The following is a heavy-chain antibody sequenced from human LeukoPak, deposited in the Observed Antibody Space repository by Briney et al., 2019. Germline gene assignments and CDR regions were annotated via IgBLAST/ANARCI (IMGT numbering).Heavy chain of an antibody. Sequence: SVKVSCKASGGTFSSYAISWVRQAPGQGLEWMGRIIPIFGTANYAQKFQGRVTITADESTSTAYMELSSLRSEDTAVYYCARGSNYGDYAGVYFDYWGQGTLVTVSS. CDR3: ARGSNYGDYAGVYFDY. CDR1: GGTFSSYA. D-gene: IGHD4-17*01. J-gene: IGHJ4*02. CDR2: IIPIFGTA. V-gene: IGHV1-69*13.